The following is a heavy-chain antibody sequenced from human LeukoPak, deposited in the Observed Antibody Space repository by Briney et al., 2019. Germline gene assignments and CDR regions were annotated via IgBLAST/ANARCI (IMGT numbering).Heavy chain of an antibody. CDR3: ARIRDGYNDAYDI. CDR2: IKQDGSEK. J-gene: IGHJ3*02. D-gene: IGHD5-24*01. CDR1: GFTFSSYW. Sequence: PGGSLGLSCAASGFTFSSYWMSWVRQAPGKGLEWVANIKQDGSEKYYVDSVKGRFTISRDNAKNSLYLQMNSLRAEDTAVYYCARIRDGYNDAYDIWGQGTMVTVSS. V-gene: IGHV3-7*03.